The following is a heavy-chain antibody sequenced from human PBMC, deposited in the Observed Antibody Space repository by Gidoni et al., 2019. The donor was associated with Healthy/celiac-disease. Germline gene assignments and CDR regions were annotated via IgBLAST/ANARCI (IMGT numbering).Heavy chain of an antibody. CDR3: AAEAYSSGWYYFDY. CDR1: GFTVSSNY. Sequence: EVQLVESGGGLVQPGGSLRRSCAAYGFTVSSNYMSCVRQAPGKGLEWGSVIYSGGSTYYADSVKGRFTISRDNSKNTLYLQMNSLRAEDTAVYYCAAEAYSSGWYYFDYWGQGTLVTVSS. J-gene: IGHJ4*02. D-gene: IGHD6-19*01. CDR2: IYSGGST. V-gene: IGHV3-66*02.